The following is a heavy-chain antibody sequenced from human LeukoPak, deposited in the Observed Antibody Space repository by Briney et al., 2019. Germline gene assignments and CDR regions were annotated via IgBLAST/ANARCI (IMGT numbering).Heavy chain of an antibody. V-gene: IGHV3-48*03. J-gene: IGHJ6*03. CDR1: GFTFSSYE. Sequence: PGGSLRLSCAASGFTFSSYEMNWVRQAPGKGLEWVSYISSSGSTIYYADSVKGRFTISRDNAKNSLYLQMNSLRAEDTAVYYCARGGDYDFWSGYHYYYYYMDVWGKGTTVTVSS. CDR3: ARGGDYDFWSGYHYYYYYMDV. D-gene: IGHD3-3*01. CDR2: ISSSGSTI.